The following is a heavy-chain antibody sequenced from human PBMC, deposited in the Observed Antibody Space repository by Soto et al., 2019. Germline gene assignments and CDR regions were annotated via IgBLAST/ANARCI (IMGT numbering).Heavy chain of an antibody. V-gene: IGHV1-18*01. J-gene: IGHJ4*02. CDR1: GYTFSNYG. CDR2: VSGYIGNT. CDR3: ARSPLEYCSGGTCYSVF. Sequence: QVQLVQSGAEVKKPGASVRVSCRTSGYTFSNYGISWVRQAPGQGLAWMGWVSGYIGNTHYARKLQGRGNMTKDTSTSTAHMDLRSLTSADTAVYYCARSPLEYCSGGTCYSVFWGQGTLVTVSS. D-gene: IGHD2-15*01.